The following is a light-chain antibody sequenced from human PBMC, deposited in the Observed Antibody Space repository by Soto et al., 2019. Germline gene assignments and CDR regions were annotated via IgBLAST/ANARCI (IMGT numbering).Light chain of an antibody. CDR2: DAS. CDR3: QQYSNFPPWT. CDR1: QNIRNY. J-gene: IGKJ1*01. Sequence: DIQMTQSPSTLSASVGDRITITCRASQNIRNYLARYQQKPGMAPKLLIYDASNLEGGVPSRFSGSGSGTEFTLTISSLQPADFAAYYCQQYSNFPPWTFGQGTKV. V-gene: IGKV1-5*01.